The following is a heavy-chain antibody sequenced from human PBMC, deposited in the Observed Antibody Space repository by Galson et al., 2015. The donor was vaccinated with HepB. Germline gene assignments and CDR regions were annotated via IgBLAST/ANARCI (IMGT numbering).Heavy chain of an antibody. V-gene: IGHV3-30*04. CDR1: GFTFRSHS. CDR2: ISHDGSNK. CDR3: ARDAVAVAVHSRNSFDP. J-gene: IGHJ5*02. D-gene: IGHD6-19*01. Sequence: SLRLSCAAPGFTFRSHSMHWVRQAPGKGLEWVAVISHDGSNKYYADSVKGRFTISRDNSKNTLFLQMNSLRADDTAMYYCARDAVAVAVHSRNSFDPWGQGTLVSVSS.